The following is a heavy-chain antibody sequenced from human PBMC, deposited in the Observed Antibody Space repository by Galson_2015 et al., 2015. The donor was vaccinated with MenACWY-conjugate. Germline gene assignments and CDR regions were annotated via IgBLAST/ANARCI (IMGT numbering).Heavy chain of an antibody. CDR1: GGSISSYY. CDR3: ARYYYDSSGYYYTEYFQH. Sequence: SETLSLTCTVSGGSISSYYWSWIRQPPGKGLEWIGYIYYSGSTNYNPSLKSRVTISVDMPKNQFSLKLSSVTAADTAVYYCARYYYDSSGYYYTEYFQHWGQGILVTVSS. CDR2: IYYSGST. D-gene: IGHD3-22*01. V-gene: IGHV4-59*01. J-gene: IGHJ1*01.